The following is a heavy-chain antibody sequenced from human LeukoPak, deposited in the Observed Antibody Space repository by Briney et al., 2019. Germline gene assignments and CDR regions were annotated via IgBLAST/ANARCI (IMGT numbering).Heavy chain of an antibody. J-gene: IGHJ3*02. CDR1: GFTFSSYA. Sequence: GGSLRLSCAASGFTFSSYAMHWVRQAPGKGLEYVSALSSNGGSTYYANSVKGRFTISRDNSKNTLYLQMGSLRAEDMAVYYCARDSPIDSGSSFAFDIWGQGTMVTVSS. V-gene: IGHV3-64*01. CDR3: ARDSPIDSGSSFAFDI. D-gene: IGHD1-26*01. CDR2: LSSNGGST.